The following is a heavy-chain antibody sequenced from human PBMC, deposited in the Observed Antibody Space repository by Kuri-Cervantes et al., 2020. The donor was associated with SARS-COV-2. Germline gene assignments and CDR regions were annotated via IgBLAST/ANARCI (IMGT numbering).Heavy chain of an antibody. CDR2: INSISSNI. Sequence: GGSLRLSCAVSGFTFSNYGMNWVRQATGKGLEWVAHINSISSNIGYADSVKGRFTISRDNAKNSLYLQMNSLRADDTALYYCARDKDGIEEFDYWGQGTLVTVSS. V-gene: IGHV3-48*04. D-gene: IGHD5-24*01. CDR3: ARDKDGIEEFDY. J-gene: IGHJ4*02. CDR1: GFTFSNYG.